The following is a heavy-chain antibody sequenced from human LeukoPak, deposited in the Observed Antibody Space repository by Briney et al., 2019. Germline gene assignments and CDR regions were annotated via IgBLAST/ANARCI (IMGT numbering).Heavy chain of an antibody. J-gene: IGHJ6*03. D-gene: IGHD5-12*01. CDR3: ARSLATSYYYMDV. V-gene: IGHV3-30*04. Sequence: PGGSLRLSCAASGFTFSNYAMHWVRQAPGKGLEWVAVISYDGSNKYYADSVKSRFTISRNNSKNTLYLQMNSLRAEDTAVYYCARSLATSYYYMDVWGKGTTVTVSS. CDR2: ISYDGSNK. CDR1: GFTFSNYA.